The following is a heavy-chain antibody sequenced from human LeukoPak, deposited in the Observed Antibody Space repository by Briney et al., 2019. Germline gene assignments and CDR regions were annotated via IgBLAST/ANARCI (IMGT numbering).Heavy chain of an antibody. V-gene: IGHV4-34*01. CDR1: GGSFSGYY. J-gene: IGHJ4*02. CDR3: ARYYYDSSGYYSPGYYFDY. D-gene: IGHD3-22*01. CDR2: INHSGST. Sequence: PSETLSLTCAVYGGSFSGYYWSWIRQPPGRGLEWIGEINHSGSTNYNPSLKSRVTISVDTSKNQFSLKLSSVTAADTAVYYCARYYYDSSGYYSPGYYFDYWGQGTLVTVSS.